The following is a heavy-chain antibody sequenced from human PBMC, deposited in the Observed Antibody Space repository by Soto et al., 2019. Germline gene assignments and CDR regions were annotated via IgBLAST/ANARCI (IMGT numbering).Heavy chain of an antibody. CDR2: IYYSGST. Sequence: PSETLSLTCTVSGGSISSYYWSWIRQPPGKGLEWIGYIYYSGSTNYNPSLKSRVTISVDTSKNQFSLKLSSVTAADTAVYYCARDGRGYSYGYYYYYGMDVWGQGTTVTVS. J-gene: IGHJ6*02. CDR1: GGSISSYY. V-gene: IGHV4-59*01. CDR3: ARDGRGYSYGYYYYYGMDV. D-gene: IGHD5-18*01.